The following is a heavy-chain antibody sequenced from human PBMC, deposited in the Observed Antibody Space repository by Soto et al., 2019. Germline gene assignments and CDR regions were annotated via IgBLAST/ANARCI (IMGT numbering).Heavy chain of an antibody. J-gene: IGHJ4*02. V-gene: IGHV1-18*01. CDR3: GREYCRGGRCYHPDY. D-gene: IGHD2-15*01. Sequence: QVQLVQSGAELKTPGASVKVSCKASGYSFTTFGISWVRQASGQGLEWMGWISKYNGNTKYAQKFQGRVTLTTDASTSTAYMELRSLTSDDTAVYYCGREYCRGGRCYHPDYWGQGTLVTVSS. CDR2: ISKYNGNT. CDR1: GYSFTTFG.